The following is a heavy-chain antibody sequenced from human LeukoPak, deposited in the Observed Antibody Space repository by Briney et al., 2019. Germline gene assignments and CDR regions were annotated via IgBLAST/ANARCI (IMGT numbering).Heavy chain of an antibody. J-gene: IGHJ4*02. D-gene: IGHD1-26*01. CDR1: GFTFTSYA. Sequence: VGSLRLSCTASGFTFTSYATRWVRQAPGKGLEWVAVISYDGSNKYYADSVKGRFTISRDNSKNTLYLQTNSLRAEDTAVYYCARSSKWELLYYFDYWGQGTLVTVSS. CDR3: ARSSKWELLYYFDY. CDR2: ISYDGSNK. V-gene: IGHV3-30-3*01.